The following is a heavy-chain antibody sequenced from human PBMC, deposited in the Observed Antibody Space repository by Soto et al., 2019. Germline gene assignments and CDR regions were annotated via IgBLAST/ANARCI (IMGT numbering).Heavy chain of an antibody. D-gene: IGHD2-15*01. Sequence: SATLYVTCTVSGDSLSRYYWSWLRQSPLNGVEWIGCIYCSGITHYNASLQSRVTMSIDTSKNQFSLKLNSVTAADTAVYFSARGGCSRGSGQARDDRGPGTLVTVS. V-gene: IGHV4-59*01. CDR1: GDSLSRYY. CDR3: ARGGCSRGSGQARDD. J-gene: IGHJ4*02. CDR2: IYCSGIT.